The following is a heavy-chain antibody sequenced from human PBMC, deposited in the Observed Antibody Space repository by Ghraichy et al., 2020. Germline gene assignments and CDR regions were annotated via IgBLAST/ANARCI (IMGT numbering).Heavy chain of an antibody. CDR2: INVNAMII. Sequence: GGSLRLSCVASGFSFGAYWMHWVRQVPGKGLEWVSRINVNAMIITYADSVKGRFIISRDNAKNTVYLQMNSLRDEDSGKYYWLRSECPGCNGAWFDTWGQGTLVTVSS. D-gene: IGHD6-19*01. CDR1: GFSFGAYW. CDR3: LRSECPGCNGAWFDT. V-gene: IGHV3-74*01. J-gene: IGHJ5*02.